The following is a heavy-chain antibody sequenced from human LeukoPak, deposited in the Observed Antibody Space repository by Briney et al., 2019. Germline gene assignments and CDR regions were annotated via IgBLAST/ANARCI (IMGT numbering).Heavy chain of an antibody. Sequence: PGGSLRLSCAASGFTFDDYGMSWVRQAPGKGLEWVSGINWNGGSTGYADSVKGRYTISRDNAKNSLYLQMNSLRAEDTALYYCARPGGGRYFDWLLDWGQGTLVTVSS. CDR2: INWNGGST. D-gene: IGHD3-9*01. CDR1: GFTFDDYG. J-gene: IGHJ4*02. CDR3: ARPGGGRYFDWLLD. V-gene: IGHV3-20*04.